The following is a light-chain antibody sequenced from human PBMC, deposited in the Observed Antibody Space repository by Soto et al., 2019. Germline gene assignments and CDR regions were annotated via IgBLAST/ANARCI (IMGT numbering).Light chain of an antibody. J-gene: IGKJ1*01. CDR3: QQYVSSPQT. CDR1: QSVSSY. V-gene: IGKV3-20*01. CDR2: DAS. Sequence: EIVLTQSPATLSLSPGERATLSCRAIQSVSSYLAWYQQKPGQAPRLLIYDASNRATGIPARFSGSGSGTDFALTISRLEPEEFAMYFCQQYVSSPQTFGQGTKVDI.